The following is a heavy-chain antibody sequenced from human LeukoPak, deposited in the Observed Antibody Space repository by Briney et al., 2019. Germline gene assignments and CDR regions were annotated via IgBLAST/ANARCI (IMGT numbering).Heavy chain of an antibody. CDR1: GYSFSAYW. D-gene: IGHD5-18*01. CDR3: ARHRGQLWLYGRRYYYYMDV. CDR2: IYLGNSDT. J-gene: IGHJ6*03. V-gene: IGHV5-51*01. Sequence: GESLKISCKGSGYSFSAYWIAWVRQLPGKGLEWMGIIYLGNSDTRYSPSFQGQVTISADKSISAAYLQWSSLMASDTAMYYCARHRGQLWLYGRRYYYYMDVWGKGTTVTVSS.